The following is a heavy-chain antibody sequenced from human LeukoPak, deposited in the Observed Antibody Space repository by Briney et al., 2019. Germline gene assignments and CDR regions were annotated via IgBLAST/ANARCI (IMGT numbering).Heavy chain of an antibody. D-gene: IGHD6-19*01. CDR3: ARPDSVAGTGEDV. CDR2: ISGSGGST. CDR1: GFTFSSYA. J-gene: IGHJ6*01. V-gene: IGHV3-23*01. Sequence: GGSLRLSCAASGFTFSSYAMSWVRQAPGKGLEWVSAISGSGGSTYYADSVKGRFTISRDNSKNTLYLQMNSLRAEDTAVYYCARPDSVAGTGEDVWGXXXTXTVSS.